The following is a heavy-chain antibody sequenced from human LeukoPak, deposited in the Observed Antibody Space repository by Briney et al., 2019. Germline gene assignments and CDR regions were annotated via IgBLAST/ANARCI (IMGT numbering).Heavy chain of an antibody. Sequence: SETLSLTCTVSGGSISSYYWSWIRQPAGKGLEWIGRIYTSGSTNYNPSFKSRVTMSVDTSKDQFSLKLSSVTAADTAVYYCAVIGAAEPTTGPPFVGGQGTLVTVSS. V-gene: IGHV4-4*07. CDR1: GGSISSYY. J-gene: IGHJ4*02. CDR3: AVIGAAEPTTGPPFV. D-gene: IGHD1-26*01. CDR2: IYTSGST.